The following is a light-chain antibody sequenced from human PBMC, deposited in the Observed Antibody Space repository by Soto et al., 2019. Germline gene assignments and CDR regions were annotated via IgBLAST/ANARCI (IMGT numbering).Light chain of an antibody. CDR1: SSDVGGYNY. CDR3: SSYTSSSTVV. V-gene: IGLV2-14*01. Sequence: ALTQPASVSGSPGQSVTISCTGTSSDVGGYNYVSWYQQHPGKAPKLMIYEVSNRPSGVSNRFSGSKSGNTASLTISGLQAEDEADYYCSSYTSSSTVVFGGGTKLTVL. J-gene: IGLJ2*01. CDR2: EVS.